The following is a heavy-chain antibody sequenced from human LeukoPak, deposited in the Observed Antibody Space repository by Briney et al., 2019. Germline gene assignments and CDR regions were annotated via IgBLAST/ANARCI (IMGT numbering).Heavy chain of an antibody. D-gene: IGHD3-22*01. J-gene: IGHJ5*02. V-gene: IGHV4-38-2*02. CDR2: IYYSGST. Sequence: SETLSLTCTVSGYSISSGYYWDWIRQPPGKGLEWIGSIYYSGSTYYNPSLKSRVTISVDTSKNQFSLKLNSVTAADTAVYYCARVSSTDYYNNRGWFDPWGQGLLVTVSS. CDR1: GYSISSGYY. CDR3: ARVSSTDYYNNRGWFDP.